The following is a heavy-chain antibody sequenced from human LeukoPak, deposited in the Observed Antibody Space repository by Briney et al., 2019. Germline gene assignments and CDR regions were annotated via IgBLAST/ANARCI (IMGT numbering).Heavy chain of an antibody. V-gene: IGHV1-69*13. J-gene: IGHJ4*02. D-gene: IGHD6-6*01. Sequence: ASVKVSCKASGGTFSSYAISWVRQAPGQGLEWMGGIIPIFGTANYAQKFQGKVTITADESTSTAYMELSSLRSEDTAVYYCARGSSSSSGVGRAYYFDYWGQGTLVTVSS. CDR1: GGTFSSYA. CDR3: ARGSSSSSGVGRAYYFDY. CDR2: IIPIFGTA.